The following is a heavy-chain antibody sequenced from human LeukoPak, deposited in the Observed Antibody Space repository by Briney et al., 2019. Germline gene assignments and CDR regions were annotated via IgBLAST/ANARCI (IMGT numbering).Heavy chain of an antibody. CDR1: GGSISSGDYY. D-gene: IGHD2-15*01. Sequence: SQTLSLTCTVSGGSISSGDYYWSWIRQPPGKGLEWIAYIYYSGNTYYNPSLKSRVTISVDTSKNQFSLKLSSMTAADTAVYYCARRYCSGGSCNALRNAFDIWGQGTMVTVSS. J-gene: IGHJ3*02. CDR3: ARRYCSGGSCNALRNAFDI. CDR2: IYYSGNT. V-gene: IGHV4-30-4*01.